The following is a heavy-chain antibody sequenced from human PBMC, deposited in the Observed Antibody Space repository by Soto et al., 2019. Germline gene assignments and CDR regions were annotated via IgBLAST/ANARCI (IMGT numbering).Heavy chain of an antibody. CDR2: IIPIFGTA. Sequence: QVQLVQSGAEVKKPGSSVKVSCKASGGTFSSYAISWVRQAPGQGLEWMGGIIPIFGTANYAQKFQGRVTITADESTSTDYMELSSLRSEDTVVYYCARARTPSIEFYYYGMDVWGQGTTVTVSS. CDR1: GGTFSSYA. J-gene: IGHJ6*02. V-gene: IGHV1-69*01. D-gene: IGHD1-26*01. CDR3: ARARTPSIEFYYYGMDV.